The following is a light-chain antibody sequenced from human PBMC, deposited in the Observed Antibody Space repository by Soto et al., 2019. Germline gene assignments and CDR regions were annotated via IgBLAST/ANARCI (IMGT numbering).Light chain of an antibody. CDR3: QQLNSYLIT. CDR1: EGIASW. V-gene: IGKV1-12*01. Sequence: DIQMTQSPSSVSASVGDRVTITCRASEGIASWLAWYQQKPGKAPKLLIYAASTLQTGVPSRFSGSGSGTEFTLTISSLQPEDFATYYCQQLNSYLITFGQGTRLEIK. J-gene: IGKJ5*01. CDR2: AAS.